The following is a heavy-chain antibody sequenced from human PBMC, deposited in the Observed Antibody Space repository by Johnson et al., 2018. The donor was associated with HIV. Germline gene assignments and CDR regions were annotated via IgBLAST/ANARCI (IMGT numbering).Heavy chain of an antibody. CDR3: AKDHDYGDAFDI. Sequence: VESGGGVVQPGRSLRLSCAASGFTFSSYGMHWVRQAPGKGLESVAVIGYDGSNKYYEDSVRGRFTISRDNSKNTLYLQMNSLRAEDTAVYYCAKDHDYGDAFDIWGQGTMVTVSS. D-gene: IGHD4-17*01. V-gene: IGHV3-33*06. CDR1: GFTFSSYG. J-gene: IGHJ3*02. CDR2: IGYDGSNK.